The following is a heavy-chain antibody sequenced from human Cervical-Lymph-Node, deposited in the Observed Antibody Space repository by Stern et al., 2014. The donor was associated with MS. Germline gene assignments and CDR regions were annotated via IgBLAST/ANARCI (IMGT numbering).Heavy chain of an antibody. V-gene: IGHV1-69*06. Sequence: VQLVESGAEVKRPGSSVKVSCKASGGTFSTSGISWVRQAPGQGLEWMGVIIPLVGTTTYARKFQGRLTITADKYTSTAYMALSSLRSDDTAVYFCARDLGVGPTVSWGQGTVVTVSS. CDR2: IIPLVGTT. D-gene: IGHD1-26*01. CDR3: ARDLGVGPTVS. J-gene: IGHJ5*02. CDR1: GGTFSTSG.